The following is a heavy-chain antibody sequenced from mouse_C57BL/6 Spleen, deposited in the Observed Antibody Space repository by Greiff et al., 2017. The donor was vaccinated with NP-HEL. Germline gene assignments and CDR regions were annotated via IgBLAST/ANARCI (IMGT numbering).Heavy chain of an antibody. J-gene: IGHJ4*01. V-gene: IGHV1-42*01. CDR3: ARFYDGYPYYAMDY. CDR2: INPSTGGT. D-gene: IGHD2-3*01. Sequence: EVQLQQSGPELVKPGASVKISCKASGYSFTGYYMNWVKQSPEKSLEWIGEINPSTGGTTYNQKFKAKATLTVDKSSSTVYMQLKSLTSEDSAVYYCARFYDGYPYYAMDYWGQGTSVTVSS. CDR1: GYSFTGYY.